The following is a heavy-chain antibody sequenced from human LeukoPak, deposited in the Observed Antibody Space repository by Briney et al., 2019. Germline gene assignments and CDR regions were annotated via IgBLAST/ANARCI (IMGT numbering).Heavy chain of an antibody. Sequence: SVKVSCKASGGTFSSYAISWVRQAPGQGLEWMGGIIPIFGTANYAQKFQGRVTITADESTSTAYMELSSLRSEDTAVYYCARANSDAYCGGDCYSGAFDIWGQGTMVTVSS. CDR2: IIPIFGTA. D-gene: IGHD2-21*02. CDR3: ARANSDAYCGGDCYSGAFDI. V-gene: IGHV1-69*13. CDR1: GGTFSSYA. J-gene: IGHJ3*02.